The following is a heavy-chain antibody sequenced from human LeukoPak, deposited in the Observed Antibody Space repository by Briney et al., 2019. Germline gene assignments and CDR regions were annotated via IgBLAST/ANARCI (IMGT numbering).Heavy chain of an antibody. Sequence: PSETLSLTCTVSGGSISSYYWSWIRQPPGKGLEWIGYIYYSGSTNYNPSLKSRVTISVDRSKNQFSLKLSSVTAADTAVYYCARATYGDYFDYWGQGTLVTVSS. CDR3: ARATYGDYFDY. CDR1: GGSISSYY. CDR2: IYYSGST. J-gene: IGHJ4*02. D-gene: IGHD4-17*01. V-gene: IGHV4-59*12.